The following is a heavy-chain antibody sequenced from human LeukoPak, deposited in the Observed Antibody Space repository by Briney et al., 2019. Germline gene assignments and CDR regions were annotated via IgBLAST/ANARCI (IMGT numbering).Heavy chain of an antibody. V-gene: IGHV3-21*04. CDR1: GFTFSSYS. D-gene: IGHD3-22*01. CDR2: ISSSSSYI. CDR3: AKGRDSSGRQYFQH. Sequence: GGSLRLSCAASGFTFSSYSMNWVRQAPGKGLEWVSSISSSSSYIYYADSVKGRFTISRDNAKNSLYLQMNSLRAEDTAVYFCAKGRDSSGRQYFQHWGQGTLVTVSP. J-gene: IGHJ1*01.